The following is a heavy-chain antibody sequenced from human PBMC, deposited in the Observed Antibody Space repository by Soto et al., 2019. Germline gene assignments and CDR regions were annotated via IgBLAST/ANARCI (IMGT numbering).Heavy chain of an antibody. J-gene: IGHJ4*02. CDR1: GYTFTSYA. V-gene: IGHV1-3*05. D-gene: IGHD2-21*02. Sequence: QVQLVQSGAEEKKPGASVKVSCKASGYTFTSYAMHWVRQAPGQRLEWMGWINAGNGNTKYSQKFQGRVTSTRDTSASTAYMELSSLRSEDTAVYYCARSIVVVTALDYWGQVTLVTVSS. CDR3: ARSIVVVTALDY. CDR2: INAGNGNT.